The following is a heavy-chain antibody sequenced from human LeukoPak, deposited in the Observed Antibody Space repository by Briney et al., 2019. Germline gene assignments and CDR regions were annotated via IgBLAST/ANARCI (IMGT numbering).Heavy chain of an antibody. CDR1: GGSISSYY. D-gene: IGHD6-13*01. CDR3: ARVIAAAGPPDY. V-gene: IGHV4-4*07. J-gene: IGHJ4*02. CDR2: IYTSGST. Sequence: SETLSLTCTVPGGSISSYYWSWIRQPAGKGLEWIGRIYTSGSTNYNPSLKSRVTMSVDTSKNQFSLKLSSVTAADTAVYYCARVIAAAGPPDYWGQGTLVTVSS.